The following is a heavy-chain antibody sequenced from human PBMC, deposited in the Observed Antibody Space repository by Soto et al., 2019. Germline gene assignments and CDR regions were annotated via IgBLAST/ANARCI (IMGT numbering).Heavy chain of an antibody. J-gene: IGHJ6*02. CDR1: GFTFSSYA. V-gene: IGHV3-30-3*01. CDR3: ARDSLVGAPYYYYYYGMDV. D-gene: IGHD1-26*01. Sequence: GGSLRLSCAASGFTFSSYAMHWVRQAPGKGLEWVAVISYDGSNKYYADSVKGRFTISRYNSKNTLYLQMNSLRAEDTAVYYCARDSLVGAPYYYYYYGMDVWGQGTTVTVSS. CDR2: ISYDGSNK.